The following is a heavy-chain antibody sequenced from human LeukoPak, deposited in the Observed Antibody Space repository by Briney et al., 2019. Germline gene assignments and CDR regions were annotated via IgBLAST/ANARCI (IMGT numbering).Heavy chain of an antibody. CDR2: INRNGGST. V-gene: IGHV3-20*04. CDR3: ARGFRNGPFDC. CDR1: GFSVSTNY. Sequence: GGSLRLSCAASGFSVSTNYMSWVRQAPGKGLEWVSGINRNGGSTDYADSVKGRFTISRDNAKNSHFLQMNSLRVEDTALYYCARGFRNGPFDCWGQETLVTVSS. D-gene: IGHD2-8*01. J-gene: IGHJ4*02.